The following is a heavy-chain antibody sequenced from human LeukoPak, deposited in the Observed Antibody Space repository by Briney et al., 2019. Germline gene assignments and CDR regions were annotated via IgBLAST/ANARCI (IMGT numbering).Heavy chain of an antibody. CDR3: ATGYYEPFEK. Sequence: SETLSLTCTVSGGSISSYYWNWIRQPPGKGQEWIGCISDTGTTKYNPAFKSRVTISVDTSKNQFSLKLTSVPAADTAVYFCATGYYEPFEKWGQGTLVSVSS. J-gene: IGHJ4*02. CDR1: GGSISSYY. D-gene: IGHD3-22*01. CDR2: ISDTGTT. V-gene: IGHV4-59*01.